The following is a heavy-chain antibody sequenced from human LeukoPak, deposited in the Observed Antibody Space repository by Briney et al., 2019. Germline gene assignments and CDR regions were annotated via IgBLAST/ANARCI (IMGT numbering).Heavy chain of an antibody. Sequence: PGGSLRLSCAASGFTFSSNAIHWVRQAPGKGLEWVSAISGSGGSTYYADSVKGRFTISRDNSKNTLYLQMNSLRAEDTAVYYCARDPSSNYYGMDVWGQGTTVTVSS. CDR1: GFTFSSNA. CDR2: ISGSGGST. V-gene: IGHV3-23*01. CDR3: ARDPSSNYYGMDV. J-gene: IGHJ6*02. D-gene: IGHD6-6*01.